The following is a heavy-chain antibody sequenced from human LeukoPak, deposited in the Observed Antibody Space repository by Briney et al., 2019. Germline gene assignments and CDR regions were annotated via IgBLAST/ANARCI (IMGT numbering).Heavy chain of an antibody. CDR1: GISVSSNS. CDR2: LLTGAST. CDR3: ARSHYFDSSGSDFDS. V-gene: IGHV3-53*01. Sequence: GGSLRLSCSVTGISVSSNSLTWVRQAPGKGLEWVAALLTGASTYYAASVKGRFTNSRDNSRNIVYLQMNSLIISDTSVYYCARSHYFDSSGSDFDSWGQGTLVTVSS. J-gene: IGHJ4*02. D-gene: IGHD3-22*01.